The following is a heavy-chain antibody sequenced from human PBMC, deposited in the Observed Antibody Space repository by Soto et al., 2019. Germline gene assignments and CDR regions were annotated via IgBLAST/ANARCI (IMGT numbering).Heavy chain of an antibody. V-gene: IGHV4-30-4*01. Sequence: QVQLQESGPGLVKPSQTLSLTCTVSGGSISSGDYYWSWLRQPPGKGLEWIGYIYYSGSNYYNPSLKIRVTISVDTSKNQFSLKLSSVTAAEPAVYYCAREATIAARLDSWGHGTLVTVSS. CDR2: IYYSGSN. CDR1: GGSISSGDYY. D-gene: IGHD6-6*01. CDR3: AREATIAARLDS. J-gene: IGHJ5*01.